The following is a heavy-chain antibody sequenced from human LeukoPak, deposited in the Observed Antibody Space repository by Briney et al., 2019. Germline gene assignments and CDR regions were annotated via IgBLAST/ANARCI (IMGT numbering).Heavy chain of an antibody. D-gene: IGHD6-19*01. V-gene: IGHV3-23*01. Sequence: GGSLRLSCAASGFTFSNYAMSWVRQAPGKGLDWVSAISGSGGSTNYADSVKGRFTNSRDNSKNTLYLQMNSLRTEDTAVYYCAKGSRDSSGWYRDYWGQGTLVTVSS. CDR1: GFTFSNYA. CDR3: AKGSRDSSGWYRDY. J-gene: IGHJ4*02. CDR2: ISGSGGST.